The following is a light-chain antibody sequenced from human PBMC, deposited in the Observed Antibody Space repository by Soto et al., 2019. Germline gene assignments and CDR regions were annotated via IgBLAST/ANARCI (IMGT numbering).Light chain of an antibody. J-gene: IGKJ3*01. Sequence: EIVLTPSPATLSLSPGERATLSCRASQSVSSSYLAWYQQKPGQAPRLLIYGASSRATGIPDRFSGSGSGTDFTLTISRLEPEDFAVYYCQQYGSSPPVTFGPGTKVDIK. CDR3: QQYGSSPPVT. CDR2: GAS. CDR1: QSVSSSY. V-gene: IGKV3-20*01.